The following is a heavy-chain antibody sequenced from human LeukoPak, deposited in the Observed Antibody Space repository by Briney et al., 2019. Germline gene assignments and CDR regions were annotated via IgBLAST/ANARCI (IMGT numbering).Heavy chain of an antibody. D-gene: IGHD5-12*01. CDR2: MNLNSGKT. J-gene: IGHJ4*02. Sequence: ASVRVSCTPSVYTFTNYDISWVGQAPGQGREWRGGMNLNSGKTGYARKFQGRVTMPRHTSINTAYLELRSLRSEDTAVYYCARNSGLADCWGQGTLVTVSS. CDR3: ARNSGLADC. CDR1: VYTFTNYD. V-gene: IGHV1-8*01.